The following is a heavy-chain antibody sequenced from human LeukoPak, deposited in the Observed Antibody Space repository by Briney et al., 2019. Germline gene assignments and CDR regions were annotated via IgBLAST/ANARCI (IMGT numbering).Heavy chain of an antibody. J-gene: IGHJ3*02. CDR2: IYYSGST. CDR1: GGSISSYY. D-gene: IGHD3-9*01. CDR3: ARDTPNYDILTGYSPNAFDI. Sequence: SETLSLTCTVSGGSISSYYWSWIRQPPGKGLEWIGYIYYSGSTNYNPSLKSRVTISVDTSKNQFSLKLSSVTAADTAVYYCARDTPNYDILTGYSPNAFDIWGQGTMVTVSS. V-gene: IGHV4-59*01.